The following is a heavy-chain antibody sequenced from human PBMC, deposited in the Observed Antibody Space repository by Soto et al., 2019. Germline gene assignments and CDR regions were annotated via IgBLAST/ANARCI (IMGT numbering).Heavy chain of an antibody. Sequence: EVQLVESGGVVVQPGGSLRLSCAASGFTFDDYTMHWVRQAPGKGLEWVSRISWDGGSTYYADSVKGRFTISRDNSKNSLYLQMNSLRTEDTALYYCAKDSGGYCSGGSCYSDNYYGMDVWGQGTTVTVSS. CDR1: GFTFDDYT. D-gene: IGHD2-15*01. CDR2: ISWDGGST. V-gene: IGHV3-43*01. CDR3: AKDSGGYCSGGSCYSDNYYGMDV. J-gene: IGHJ6*02.